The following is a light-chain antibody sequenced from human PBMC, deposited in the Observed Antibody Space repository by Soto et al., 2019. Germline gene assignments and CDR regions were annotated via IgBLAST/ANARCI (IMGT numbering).Light chain of an antibody. CDR3: ASYTTSSTLV. CDR1: SSDIGGYNF. V-gene: IGLV2-14*01. J-gene: IGLJ2*01. CDR2: AVT. Sequence: QSALTQPASVSGSPGQSITISCPGTSSDIGGYNFVSWYHQHPGKAPKLLIYAVTNRPSGIPDRFSGSKSGNTASLTISGLQAEDGADYYCASYTTSSTLVFGGGTKLTVL.